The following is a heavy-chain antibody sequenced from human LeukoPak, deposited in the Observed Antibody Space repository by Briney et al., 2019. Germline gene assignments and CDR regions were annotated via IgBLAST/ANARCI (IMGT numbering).Heavy chain of an antibody. CDR2: IYHSGST. CDR3: ARDKWGDRYKFTDY. D-gene: IGHD5-24*01. Sequence: SETLSLTCAVSGGSISSSNWWSWVRQPPGKGLEWIGEIYHSGSTNYNPSLKSRVTISVDKSKNQFSLKLSSVTAADTAVYYCARDKWGDRYKFTDYWGQGALVTVS. CDR1: GGSISSSNW. J-gene: IGHJ4*02. V-gene: IGHV4-4*02.